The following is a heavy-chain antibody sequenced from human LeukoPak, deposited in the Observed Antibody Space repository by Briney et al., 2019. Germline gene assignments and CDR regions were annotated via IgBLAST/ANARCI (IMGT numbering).Heavy chain of an antibody. D-gene: IGHD2-21*01. Sequence: SETLSLTCTVSGGSISSSSYYWGWIRQPPGKGLEWIGSIYYSGSTYYNPSLKSRVTISVDTSKNQFSLKLSSVTAADTAVYYCARHIVVVPNWFDPWGQGTLVTVSS. CDR1: GGSISSSSYY. CDR2: IYYSGST. V-gene: IGHV4-39*01. CDR3: ARHIVVVPNWFDP. J-gene: IGHJ5*02.